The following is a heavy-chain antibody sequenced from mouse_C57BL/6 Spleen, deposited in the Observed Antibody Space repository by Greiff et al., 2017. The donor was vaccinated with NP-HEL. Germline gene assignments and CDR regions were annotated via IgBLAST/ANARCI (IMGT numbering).Heavy chain of an antibody. CDR3: ARGDYYGYFDV. Sequence: QVQLQQPGAELVRPGSSVKLSCKASGYTFTSYWMDWVKQRPGQGLEWIGNIYPSDSETHYNQKFKDKATLTVDKSSSTAYMQLSSLTSEDSAVYYCARGDYYGYFDVWGTGTTVTVSS. D-gene: IGHD2-4*01. V-gene: IGHV1-61*01. CDR2: IYPSDSET. J-gene: IGHJ1*03. CDR1: GYTFTSYW.